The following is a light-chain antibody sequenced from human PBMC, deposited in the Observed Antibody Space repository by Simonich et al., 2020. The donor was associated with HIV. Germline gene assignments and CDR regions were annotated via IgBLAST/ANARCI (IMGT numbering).Light chain of an antibody. CDR3: QQYYSTPRT. CDR1: QGIRNF. Sequence: DIQLTQSPSSLSASVGDRVTIPCRGSQGIRNFLALYQQKPGKAPNLLLYAASRLESGVPSRFSGSGSGTDYTLTISSLQPEDFATDYCQQYYSTPRTFGQGTKVEIK. J-gene: IGKJ1*01. V-gene: IGKV1-NL1*01. CDR2: AAS.